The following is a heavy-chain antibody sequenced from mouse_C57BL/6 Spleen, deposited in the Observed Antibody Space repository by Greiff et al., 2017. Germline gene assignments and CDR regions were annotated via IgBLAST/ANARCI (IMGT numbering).Heavy chain of an antibody. CDR2: IYPRSGNT. CDR1: GYTFTSYG. D-gene: IGHD2-2*01. V-gene: IGHV1-81*01. CDR3: AREGPMVTTGAHYCDY. J-gene: IGHJ2*01. Sequence: VQLQQSGAELARPGASVKLSCKASGYTFTSYGISWVKQRTGQGLEWIGEIYPRSGNTYYNEKFKGKATLTADKSSSTAYMELRSLTSEDSAVYYCAREGPMVTTGAHYCDYWGQGTTLTVSS.